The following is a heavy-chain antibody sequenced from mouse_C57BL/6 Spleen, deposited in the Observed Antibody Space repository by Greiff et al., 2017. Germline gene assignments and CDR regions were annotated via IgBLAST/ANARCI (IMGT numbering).Heavy chain of an antibody. CDR3: TRGDDYVDY. J-gene: IGHJ2*01. Sequence: VQLQQSGAELVRPGASVTLSCKASGYTFTDYEMHWVKQTPVHGLEWIGAIDPETGGTAYNQKFKGKAILTADKSSSTAYMELRSLTSEDSAVYYCTRGDDYVDYWGQGTTLTVSS. V-gene: IGHV1-15*01. D-gene: IGHD2-3*01. CDR1: GYTFTDYE. CDR2: IDPETGGT.